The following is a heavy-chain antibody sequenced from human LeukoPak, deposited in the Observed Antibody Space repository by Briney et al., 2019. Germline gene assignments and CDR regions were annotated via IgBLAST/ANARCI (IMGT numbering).Heavy chain of an antibody. J-gene: IGHJ4*02. CDR2: INYSGST. V-gene: IGHV4-59*01. CDR3: AGHHPRNTVDF. D-gene: IGHD2/OR15-2a*01. Sequence: PSETLSLTCTVSGGSISNYYWSWIRQPPGKGLEWIGYINYSGSTNYKPSLKSRVTISVDTSKNQFSLKLSSVTAADTAVYYCAGHHPRNTVDFWGQGTLVTVSS. CDR1: GGSISNYY.